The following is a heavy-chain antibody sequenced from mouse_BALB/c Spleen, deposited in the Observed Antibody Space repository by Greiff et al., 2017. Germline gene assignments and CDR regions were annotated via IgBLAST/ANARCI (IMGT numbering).Heavy chain of an antibody. CDR3: ARGDLITTVVATDY. CDR2: INPSTGYT. D-gene: IGHD1-1*01. V-gene: IGHV1-7*01. Sequence: QVHVKQSGAELAKPGASVKMSCKASGYTFTSYWMHWVKQRPGQGLEWIGYINPSTGYTEYNQKFKDKATLTADKSSSTAYMQLSSLTSEDSAVYYCARGDLITTVVATDYWGQGTTLTVSA. J-gene: IGHJ2*01. CDR1: GYTFTSYW.